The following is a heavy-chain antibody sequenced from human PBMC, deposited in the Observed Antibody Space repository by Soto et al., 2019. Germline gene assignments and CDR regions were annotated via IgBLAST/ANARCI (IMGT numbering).Heavy chain of an antibody. V-gene: IGHV3-64*01. CDR2: ISNNGAHT. Sequence: EVQLVESGGGLVQPGGSLRLSCAASGFTFSNYEMHWVRQAPGKGLEYVSGISNNGAHTDYAKSVKGRFTISRDNSENTLYLQMGSLRAEDMALYYCARRGYGSRWPNVYMDVWGKGTTVTVS. CDR1: GFTFSNYE. D-gene: IGHD6-13*01. CDR3: ARRGYGSRWPNVYMDV. J-gene: IGHJ6*03.